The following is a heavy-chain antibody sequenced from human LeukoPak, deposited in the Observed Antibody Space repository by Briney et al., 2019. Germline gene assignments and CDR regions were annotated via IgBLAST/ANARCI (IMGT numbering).Heavy chain of an antibody. CDR2: IYSGGST. CDR1: GFTVSGNY. CDR3: AKDGGLWVSAHWGDS. J-gene: IGHJ4*02. V-gene: IGHV3-53*01. Sequence: PGGSLRLSCAASGFTVSGNYMSWVRQAPGKGLEWVSVIYSGGSTYYADSVKGRFTVSRDNSKNTLFLQMNSLRAEDTAVYYCAKDGGLWVSAHWGDSWGRGTLVTVSS. D-gene: IGHD7-27*01.